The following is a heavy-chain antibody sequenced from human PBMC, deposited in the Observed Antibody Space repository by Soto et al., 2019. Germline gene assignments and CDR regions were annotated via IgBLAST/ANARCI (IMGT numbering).Heavy chain of an antibody. CDR3: ARDGPVEYYYDSSGPGEAFDI. CDR2: INPSGGST. D-gene: IGHD3-22*01. Sequence: ASVKVSCKASGYTFTSYYMHWVRQAPGQGLEWMGIINPSGGSTSYAQKFQGRVTMTRDTSTSTVYMELSSLRSEDTAVYYCARDGPVEYYYDSSGPGEAFDIWGQGTMVTVSS. CDR1: GYTFTSYY. J-gene: IGHJ3*02. V-gene: IGHV1-46*01.